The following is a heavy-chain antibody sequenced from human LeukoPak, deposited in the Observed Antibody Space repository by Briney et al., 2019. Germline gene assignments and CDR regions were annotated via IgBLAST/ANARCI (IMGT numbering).Heavy chain of an antibody. V-gene: IGHV3-74*01. CDR1: GFTFSSSW. Sequence: PGGSLRLSCAASGFTFSSSWMHWVRQAPGKGLVWVSRITRDGSSTIYADSVKGRFTTSRDNAKNTLYLQMNSLRAEDTAVYYCAKDVSALSHYYGMDVWGQGTTVTVSS. D-gene: IGHD2/OR15-2a*01. CDR2: ITRDGSST. CDR3: AKDVSALSHYYGMDV. J-gene: IGHJ6*02.